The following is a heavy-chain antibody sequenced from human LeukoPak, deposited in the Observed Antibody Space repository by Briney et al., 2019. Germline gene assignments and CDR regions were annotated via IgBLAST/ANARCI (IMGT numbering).Heavy chain of an antibody. CDR1: GFTFSSYG. J-gene: IGHJ6*04. CDR3: AKEGPYYYGSGSMMDV. D-gene: IGHD3-10*01. CDR2: ISGSGGST. V-gene: IGHV3-23*01. Sequence: PGGTLRLSCAASGFTFSSYGMSWVRQAPGKGLEWVSAISGSGGSTYYADSVKGRFTISRDNSKNTLYLQMNSLRAEDTAVYYCAKEGPYYYGSGSMMDVWGKGTTVTISS.